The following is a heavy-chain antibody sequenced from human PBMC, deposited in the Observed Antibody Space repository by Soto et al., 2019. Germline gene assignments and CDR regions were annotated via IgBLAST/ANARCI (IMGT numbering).Heavy chain of an antibody. CDR1: GGSISTDKW. CDR2: VHPSGRT. V-gene: IGHV4-4*02. J-gene: IGHJ5*02. D-gene: IGHD3-16*01. CDR3: ARGGDWRFDP. Sequence: SETLSLACAVSGGSISTDKWWSWVRQPPGKGLEWIGEVHPSGRTNYNPSLKSRLTLSVDKSKNQFALNLFSVTAADTAVYYCARGGDWRFDPWGQGTLVTVSS.